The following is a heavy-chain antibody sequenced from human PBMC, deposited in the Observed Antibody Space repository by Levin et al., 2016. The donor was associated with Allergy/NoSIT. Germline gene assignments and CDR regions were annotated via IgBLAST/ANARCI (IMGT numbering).Heavy chain of an antibody. D-gene: IGHD3-3*01. J-gene: IGHJ6*02. Sequence: WIRQPPGKGLEWIGYIYYSGSTYYNPSLKSRVTISVDTSKNQFSLKLSSVTAADTAVYYCARERGTYYDFWSGYFPRDYYYGMDVWGQGTTVTVSS. CDR2: IYYSGST. CDR3: ARERGTYYDFWSGYFPRDYYYGMDV. V-gene: IGHV4-31*02.